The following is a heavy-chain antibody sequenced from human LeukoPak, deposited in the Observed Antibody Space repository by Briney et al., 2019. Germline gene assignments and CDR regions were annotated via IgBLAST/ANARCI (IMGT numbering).Heavy chain of an antibody. CDR1: GYSFAGYG. Sequence: GASVKVSCKASGYSFAGYGISWVRQAPGQGLEWIGWISTYSGNTNYAHNLQGRITVTTETSTGTAYMELRSLRSDDTAVYYCARVGAAPGHFDYWGQGTLVTVSS. CDR2: ISTYSGNT. J-gene: IGHJ4*02. D-gene: IGHD6-13*01. V-gene: IGHV1-18*01. CDR3: ARVGAAPGHFDY.